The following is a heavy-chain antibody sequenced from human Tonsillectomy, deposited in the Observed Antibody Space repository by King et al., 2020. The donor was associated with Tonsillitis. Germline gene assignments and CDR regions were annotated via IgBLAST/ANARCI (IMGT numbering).Heavy chain of an antibody. CDR3: NLWFGELSVQYGMDV. CDR2: LYSVGGT. D-gene: IGHD3-10*01. Sequence: VQLVESGGGLVQPGGSLRLSCAASGFNVRSNDMTWVRQAPGNGLEWVSVLYSVGGTYYSDSVKGRFTISRPPFKNPLYLQMNSLRADDTGVYDGNLWFGELSVQYGMDVWGQGTTVTVSS. J-gene: IGHJ6*02. CDR1: GFNVRSND. V-gene: IGHV3-53*04.